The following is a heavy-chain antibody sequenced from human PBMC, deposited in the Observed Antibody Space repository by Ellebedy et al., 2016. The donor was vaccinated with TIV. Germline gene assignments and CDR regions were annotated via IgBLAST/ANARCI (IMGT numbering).Heavy chain of an antibody. Sequence: PGGSLRLSCAVSGFTFRDFWMHWVRQAPGKGLVWVSRINSDGGSTNYADAVRGRFTISRDNAKNSVHLQMNSLRPEDTAVYYCARDGGSGTPLDHWGQGTLVTVSS. CDR2: INSDGGST. J-gene: IGHJ4*02. D-gene: IGHD3-10*01. V-gene: IGHV3-74*01. CDR3: ARDGGSGTPLDH. CDR1: GFTFRDFW.